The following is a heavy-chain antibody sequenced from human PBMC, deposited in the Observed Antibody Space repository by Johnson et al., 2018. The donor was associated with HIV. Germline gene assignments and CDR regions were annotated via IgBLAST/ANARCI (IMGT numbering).Heavy chain of an antibody. J-gene: IGHJ3*02. CDR1: GFTFGDYA. CDR2: IRSKAYGGTT. D-gene: IGHD6-19*01. CDR3: AVTVHSSGWYGGDDAFDI. V-gene: IGHV3-49*04. Sequence: VQLVESGGGLVQPGRSLRLSCTTSGFTFGDYAMSWVRQAPGKGLEWVSFIRSKAYGGTTEYAASVKGRFTISRDDSKSIAYLQMNGLRAEDTALYYCAVTVHSSGWYGGDDAFDIWVKGTMVTVSS.